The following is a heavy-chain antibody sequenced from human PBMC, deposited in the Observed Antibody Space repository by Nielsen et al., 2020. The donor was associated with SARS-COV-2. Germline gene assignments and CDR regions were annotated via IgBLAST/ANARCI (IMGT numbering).Heavy chain of an antibody. V-gene: IGHV3-23*01. D-gene: IGHD3-10*01. CDR3: AKEAVLLWFGELLSAPVDY. Sequence: GESLKISCAASGFTFSSYAMSWVRQAPGKGLEWVSAISGSGGSTYYADSVKGRFTIPRDNSKNTLYLQMNSLRAEDTAVYYCAKEAVLLWFGELLSAPVDYWGQGTLVTVSS. CDR2: ISGSGGST. J-gene: IGHJ4*02. CDR1: GFTFSSYA.